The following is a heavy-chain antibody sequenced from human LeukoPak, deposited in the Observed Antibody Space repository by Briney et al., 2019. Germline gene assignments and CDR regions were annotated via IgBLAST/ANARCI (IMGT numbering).Heavy chain of an antibody. V-gene: IGHV3-48*04. J-gene: IGHJ4*02. CDR2: ISSSSSTI. Sequence: GGSLRPSCAASGFTFSSYSMNWVRQAPGKGLEWVSYISSSSSTIYYADSVKGRFTISRDNAKNSLYLQMNSLRAEDTAVYYCARTTNYGGNYLDYWGQGTLVTVSS. D-gene: IGHD4-23*01. CDR3: ARTTNYGGNYLDY. CDR1: GFTFSSYS.